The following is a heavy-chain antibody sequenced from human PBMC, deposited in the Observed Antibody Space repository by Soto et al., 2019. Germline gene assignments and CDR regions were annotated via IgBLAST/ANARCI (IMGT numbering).Heavy chain of an antibody. CDR1: GFTFTSSA. V-gene: IGHV1-58*02. CDR2: IVVGSGNT. CDR3: AAVVSRYGDPDDAFDI. Sequence: ASVKVSCKASGFTFTSSAMQWVRQARGQRLEWIGWIVVGSGNTNYAQKFQERVTITRDMSTSTAYMELSSLRSEDTAVYYCAAVVSRYGDPDDAFDIWGQGTMVTVSS. J-gene: IGHJ3*02. D-gene: IGHD4-17*01.